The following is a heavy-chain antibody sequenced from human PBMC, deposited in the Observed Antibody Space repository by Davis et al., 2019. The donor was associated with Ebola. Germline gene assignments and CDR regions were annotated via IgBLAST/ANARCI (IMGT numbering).Heavy chain of an antibody. J-gene: IGHJ6*02. CDR3: ARGGGIVATGGYYYYYYGMDV. Sequence: SVKVSCKASGGTFSSYAISWVRQAPGQGLEWMGGIIPIFGTANYAQKFQGRVTITADKSTSTAYMELSSLRSEDTAVCFCARGGGIVATGGYYYYYYGMDVWGQGTTVTVSS. CDR2: IIPIFGTA. CDR1: GGTFSSYA. V-gene: IGHV1-69*06. D-gene: IGHD1-26*01.